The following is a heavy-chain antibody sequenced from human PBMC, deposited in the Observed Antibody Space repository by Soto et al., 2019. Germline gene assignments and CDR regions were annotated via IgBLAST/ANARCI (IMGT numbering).Heavy chain of an antibody. CDR2: IWHDGNNK. CDR3: ASDLVGASDSYGLDV. J-gene: IGHJ6*02. CDR1: GFTFSNYG. V-gene: IGHV3-33*01. Sequence: GGSLRLSCAASGFTFSNYGMHWVRQAPGKGLEWVAIIWHDGNNKYYTDSVRGRFIISRDNSKNRLYLQMSSLRAEDTAVYYCASDLVGASDSYGLDVWGQGTPVTVSS. D-gene: IGHD1-26*01.